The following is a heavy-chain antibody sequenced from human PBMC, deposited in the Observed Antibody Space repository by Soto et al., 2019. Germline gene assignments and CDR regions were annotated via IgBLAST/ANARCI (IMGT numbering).Heavy chain of an antibody. Sequence: EVQLVESGGGLVKPGGSLRLSCAASGFTFSSYSMNWVRQAPGKGLEWVSSISSSSSYIYYADSVKGRFTISRDNAKNSLYLQMNSLRAEDTAVYYCARGMTTVTDFDWFDPWGQGTLVTVSS. CDR2: ISSSSSYI. CDR3: ARGMTTVTDFDWFDP. CDR1: GFTFSSYS. D-gene: IGHD4-17*01. J-gene: IGHJ5*02. V-gene: IGHV3-21*01.